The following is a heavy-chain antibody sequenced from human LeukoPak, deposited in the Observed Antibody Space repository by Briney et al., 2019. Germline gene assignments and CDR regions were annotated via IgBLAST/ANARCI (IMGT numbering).Heavy chain of an antibody. CDR3: TSYSNSPVDWFDP. CDR2: ISGSGGST. V-gene: IGHV3-23*01. J-gene: IGHJ5*02. D-gene: IGHD4-11*01. CDR1: GFTFSSYA. Sequence: GGSLRLSCAASGFTFSSYAMSWVRQAPGKGLEWVSAISGSGGSTYYADSVKGRFTISRDNSKNTLYLQMNSLRAEDTAVYYCTSYSNSPVDWFDPWGQGTLVTVSS.